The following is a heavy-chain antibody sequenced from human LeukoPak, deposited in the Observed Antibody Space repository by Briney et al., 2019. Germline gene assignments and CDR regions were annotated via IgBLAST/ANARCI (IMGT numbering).Heavy chain of an antibody. CDR2: IIPILGIA. CDR1: GGTFSSYA. J-gene: IGHJ4*02. Sequence: ASVKVSCKASGGTFSSYAISWVRQAPGQGLEWMGRIIPILGIANYAQKFQGRVTITADKSTSTAYMELSSLRSEDTAVYYCARVRGHYDFWSGYTGDYWGQGTLVTVSS. V-gene: IGHV1-69*04. CDR3: ARVRGHYDFWSGYTGDY. D-gene: IGHD3-3*01.